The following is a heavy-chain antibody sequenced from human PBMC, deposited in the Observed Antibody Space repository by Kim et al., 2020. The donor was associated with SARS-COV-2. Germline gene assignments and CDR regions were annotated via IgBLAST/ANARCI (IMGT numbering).Heavy chain of an antibody. CDR1: GSTYSAYA. J-gene: IGHJ5*02. CDR3: AKHFCSSGFEFQT. CDR2: ISGTDDST. D-gene: IGHD3-22*01. Sequence: GGSLRLSCAASGSTYSAYAMSWVRQAPGKGLEWVSGISGTDDSTYYADSVKGRFIISRDNSKNTLHLQTNSLSAEDTAGYYCAKHFCSSGFEFQTWGQG. V-gene: IGHV3-23*01.